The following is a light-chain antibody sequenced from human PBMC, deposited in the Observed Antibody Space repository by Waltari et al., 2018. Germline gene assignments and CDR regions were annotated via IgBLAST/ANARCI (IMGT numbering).Light chain of an antibody. V-gene: IGKV3-20*01. CDR2: EAS. CDR1: QRVSRF. Sequence: EIVLTQSPGTLSLTPGERATLSCRASQRVSRFVAWYQQKPGQAPRLLIYEASSRATDIPDRFSGSGSGTDFSLTISRLEPEDFAVYYCQKYGTLPATFGQGTKVEIK. CDR3: QKYGTLPAT. J-gene: IGKJ1*01.